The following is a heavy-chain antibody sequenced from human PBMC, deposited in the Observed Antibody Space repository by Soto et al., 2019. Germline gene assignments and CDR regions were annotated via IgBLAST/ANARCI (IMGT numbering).Heavy chain of an antibody. V-gene: IGHV3-7*05. CDR1: GFTFRTYW. D-gene: IGHD5-18*01. Sequence: EVQLVESGGGLVQPGGSLRLSCGASGFTFRTYWLSWVRQVPGKGLEWVANINQDGSEKNYVDSVKGRFTISRDNAKNSLYLRMSSQRAEDTALYYCARDGSTSWYSYDYHGMDVWGQGTTVTVSS. CDR2: INQDGSEK. CDR3: ARDGSTSWYSYDYHGMDV. J-gene: IGHJ6*02.